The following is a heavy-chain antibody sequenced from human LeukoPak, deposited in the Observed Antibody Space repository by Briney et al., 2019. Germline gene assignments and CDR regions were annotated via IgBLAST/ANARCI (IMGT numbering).Heavy chain of an antibody. V-gene: IGHV3-49*03. CDR3: TACSGWYVGEFDY. CDR1: EFTCGDYV. CDR2: IRSKAYGATT. D-gene: IGHD6-19*01. J-gene: IGHJ4*02. Sequence: GGSLRLSCTASEFTCGDYVMNWFRQAPGKGLEWVGFIRSKAYGATTDYAASVKGRFTISRDDSKSIAYLQMNSLKTEDTAVYYCTACSGWYVGEFDYWGQGTLVTVSS.